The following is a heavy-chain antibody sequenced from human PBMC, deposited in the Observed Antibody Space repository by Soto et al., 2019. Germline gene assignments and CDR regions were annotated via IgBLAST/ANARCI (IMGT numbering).Heavy chain of an antibody. D-gene: IGHD3-16*01. V-gene: IGHV1-69*01. J-gene: IGHJ6*02. CDR3: ARDFDDYVWGSYPSGYYYYGMDV. Sequence: QVQLVQSGAEVKKPGPSVKVSCKASGGTFSSYAISWVRQAPGQGLEWMGGIIPIFGTANYAQKFQGRVTITADESTSTAYMELSSLRSEDTAVYYCARDFDDYVWGSYPSGYYYYGMDVWGQGTTVTVSS. CDR2: IIPIFGTA. CDR1: GGTFSSYA.